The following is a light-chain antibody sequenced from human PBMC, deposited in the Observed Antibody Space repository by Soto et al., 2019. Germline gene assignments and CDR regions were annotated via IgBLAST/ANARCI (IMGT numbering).Light chain of an antibody. CDR3: QQYHSYWT. CDR2: DAS. J-gene: IGKJ1*01. Sequence: DFHMTQSPSTLSGSVGERVTITCRASQNIRSRLAWFQQKPGKAPKLLIYDASSLESGVPQRFSGSGSGTEFTLTISSLQTDDFSTYYCQQYHSYWTFGQGTKVDI. CDR1: QNIRSR. V-gene: IGKV1-5*01.